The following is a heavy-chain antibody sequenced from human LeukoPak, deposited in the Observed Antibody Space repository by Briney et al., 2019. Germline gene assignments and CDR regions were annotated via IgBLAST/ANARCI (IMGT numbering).Heavy chain of an antibody. CDR3: ARGVTSALSYYDGMDV. CDR2: INHSGST. Sequence: SSETLSLTCAVYIGSFSGYYWSWIRQTPGKGLEWIGEINHSGSTYYNPSLESRVTISVDPSKNQFSLNLHSVTAADTAVYYCARGVTSALSYYDGMDVWGQGTTVTVSS. V-gene: IGHV4-34*01. D-gene: IGHD2/OR15-2a*01. CDR1: IGSFSGYY. J-gene: IGHJ6*02.